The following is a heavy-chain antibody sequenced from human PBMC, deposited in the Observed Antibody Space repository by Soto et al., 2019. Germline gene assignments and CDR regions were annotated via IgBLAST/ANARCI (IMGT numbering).Heavy chain of an antibody. Sequence: DVQLVESGGGLVKPGGSLRLSCAASGFTFSAYTMNWVRQAPGKGLEWVSSISSSSQYISYADSVKGRFTIFRDNAKNSLSLQMNSLRADDTAVYYCARGPGDPRTCSGGGCYARANYWGQGTLVTVSS. CDR3: ARGPGDPRTCSGGGCYARANY. CDR2: ISSSSQYI. CDR1: GFTFSAYT. J-gene: IGHJ4*02. D-gene: IGHD2-15*01. V-gene: IGHV3-21*01.